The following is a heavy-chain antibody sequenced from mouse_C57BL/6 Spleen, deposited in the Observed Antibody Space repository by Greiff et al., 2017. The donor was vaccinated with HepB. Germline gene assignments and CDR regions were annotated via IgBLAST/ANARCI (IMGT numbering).Heavy chain of an antibody. Sequence: VQRVESGPELVKPGASVKISCKASGYAFSSSWMNWVKQRPGKGLEWIGRIYPGDGDTNYNGKFKGKATLTADKSSSTAYMQLSSLTSEDSAVYFCARDCDYDGYWGQGTTLTVSS. V-gene: IGHV1-82*01. CDR2: IYPGDGDT. CDR1: GYAFSSSW. CDR3: ARDCDYDGY. D-gene: IGHD2-4*01. J-gene: IGHJ2*01.